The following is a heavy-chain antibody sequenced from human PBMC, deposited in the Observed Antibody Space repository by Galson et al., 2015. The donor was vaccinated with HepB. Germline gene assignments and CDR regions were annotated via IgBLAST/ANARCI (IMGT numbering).Heavy chain of an antibody. CDR1: GFTFSSYN. J-gene: IGHJ5*02. CDR3: ARDWGKAVVGTWWFDP. D-gene: IGHD6-19*01. Sequence: SLRLSCAASGFTFSSYNMNWVRQAPGKGLEWVSSISYSSTYIHYSDSVKGRFTISRDNAKSSLYLQMNSLRAEDTAVYYCARDWGKAVVGTWWFDPWGQGTLVTVPS. V-gene: IGHV3-21*06. CDR2: ISYSSTYI.